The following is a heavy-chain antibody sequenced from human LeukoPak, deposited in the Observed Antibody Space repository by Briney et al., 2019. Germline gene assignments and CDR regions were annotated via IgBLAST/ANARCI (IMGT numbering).Heavy chain of an antibody. J-gene: IGHJ3*02. Sequence: GRSLRLSCAASGFTFSSYAMHWVRQAPGKGLEWVAVISYDGSNKYYADSVKGRFTISRDNSKNTLYLQMNSLRAEDTAVYYCARDKRGAFDIWGQGTMVTVSS. CDR1: GFTFSSYA. CDR3: ARDKRGAFDI. CDR2: ISYDGSNK. V-gene: IGHV3-30-3*01.